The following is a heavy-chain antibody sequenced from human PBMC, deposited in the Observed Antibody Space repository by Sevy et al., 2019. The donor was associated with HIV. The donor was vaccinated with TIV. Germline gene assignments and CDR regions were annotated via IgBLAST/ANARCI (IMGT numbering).Heavy chain of an antibody. V-gene: IGHV3-30*02. CDR2: IRYDGSNK. CDR1: GFTFSSYG. D-gene: IGHD4-17*01. Sequence: GGSLRLSCAASGFTFSSYGMHWVRQAPGKGLEWVAFIRYDGSNKYYADSVKGRFTISRDNSKNTLYLQMNSLRAEDTAVYYCAAPRKTTAGNRFDPWGQGTLVTVSS. CDR3: AAPRKTTAGNRFDP. J-gene: IGHJ5*02.